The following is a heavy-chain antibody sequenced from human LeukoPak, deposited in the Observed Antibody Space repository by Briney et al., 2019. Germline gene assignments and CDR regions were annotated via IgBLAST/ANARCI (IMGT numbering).Heavy chain of an antibody. J-gene: IGHJ4*02. CDR3: ARVVRTSGYYSNPKSGSFDF. CDR2: IYSSGSA. CDR1: GGSISSSRHY. Sequence: SETVSLTCDVSGGSISSSRHYWGWIRQPPGKGLEWIGTIYSSGSAYYNPSLRARVTISVDTSKNQFSLKLDSVTAADTAVYYCARVVRTSGYYSNPKSGSFDFWGRGTLVTVSS. V-gene: IGHV4-39*01. D-gene: IGHD3-3*01.